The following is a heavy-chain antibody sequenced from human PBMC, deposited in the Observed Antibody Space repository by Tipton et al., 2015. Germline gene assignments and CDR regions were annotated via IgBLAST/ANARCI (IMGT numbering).Heavy chain of an antibody. V-gene: IGHV4-59*05. D-gene: IGHD2-15*01. J-gene: IGHJ6*02. CDR2: IYYSGST. CDR3: LTGYCSAGSCYRYYGMDV. Sequence: LRLSCAASGFSVRSNYMTWVRQAPGKGLEWIGSIYYSGSTYFNPSLKSRVTIAVDTSKNQFSLKLSSVTAADTALYYCLTGYCSAGSCYRYYGMDVWGQGTTVTVSS. CDR1: GFSVRSNY.